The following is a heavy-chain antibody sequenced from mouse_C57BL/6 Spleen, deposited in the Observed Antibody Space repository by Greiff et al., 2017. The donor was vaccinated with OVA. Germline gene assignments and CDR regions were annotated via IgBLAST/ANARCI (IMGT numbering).Heavy chain of an antibody. D-gene: IGHD4-1*01. CDR3: ASRLGRAWFAY. CDR2: IWGVGST. V-gene: IGHV2-6*01. CDR1: GFSLTSYG. Sequence: QVQLKESGPGLVAPSQSLSITCTVSGFSLTSYGVDWVRQSPGKGLEWLGVIWGVGSTNYNSALKSRLSIRKDNSKSQVFLKMNSLQTDDTAMYYCASRLGRAWFAYWGQGTLVTVSA. J-gene: IGHJ3*01.